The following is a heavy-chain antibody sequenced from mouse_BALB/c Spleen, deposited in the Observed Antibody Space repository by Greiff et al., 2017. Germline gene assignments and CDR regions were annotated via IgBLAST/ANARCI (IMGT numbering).Heavy chain of an antibody. J-gene: IGHJ4*01. CDR1: GYTFTSYW. CDR3: TRRGDGNGYAMDY. V-gene: IGHV1-69*02. D-gene: IGHD2-1*01. Sequence: VQLQQPGAELVRPGASVKLSCKASGYTFTSYWINWVKQRPGQGLEWIGNIYPSDSYTNYNQKFKDKATLTVDKSSSTAYMQLSSPTSEDSAVYYCTRRGDGNGYAMDYWGQGTSVTVSS. CDR2: IYPSDSYT.